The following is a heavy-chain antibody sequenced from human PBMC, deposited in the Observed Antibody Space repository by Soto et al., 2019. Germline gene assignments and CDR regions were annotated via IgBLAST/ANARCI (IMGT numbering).Heavy chain of an antibody. CDR2: IYYSGST. D-gene: IGHD1-26*01. J-gene: IGHJ5*02. Sequence: PSETLSLTCTVSGGSISSYYWSWIRQPPGKGLEWIGYIYYSGSTNYNPSLKSRVTISVDTSKNQFSLKLSSVTAADTAVYYCAGSMRYNWFDPWGQGTLVTVSS. CDR3: AGSMRYNWFDP. CDR1: GGSISSYY. V-gene: IGHV4-59*01.